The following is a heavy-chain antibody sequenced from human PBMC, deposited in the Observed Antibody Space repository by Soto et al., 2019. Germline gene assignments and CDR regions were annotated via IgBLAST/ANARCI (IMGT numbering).Heavy chain of an antibody. CDR2: ISSSSSYT. J-gene: IGHJ2*01. CDR1: GFTFSDYY. Sequence: PGGSLRLSCAASGFTFSDYYMSWIRQAPGKGLEWVSYISSSSSYTNYADSVKGRFTISRDNAKNSLYLQMNSLRAEDTAVYYCARVFDGRGSGARRYFDLWGRGTLVTVSS. D-gene: IGHD3-10*01. V-gene: IGHV3-11*05. CDR3: ARVFDGRGSGARRYFDL.